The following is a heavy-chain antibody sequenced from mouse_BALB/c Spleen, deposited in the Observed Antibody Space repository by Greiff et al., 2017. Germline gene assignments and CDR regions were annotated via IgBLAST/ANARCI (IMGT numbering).Heavy chain of an antibody. CDR1: GYSFTSYW. CDR2: IDPSDSET. J-gene: IGHJ4*01. Sequence: VKLQESGPQLVRPGASVKISCKASGYSFTSYWMPWVKQRPGQGLEWIGMIDPSDSETRLNQKFKDKATLTVDKSSSTAYMQLSSPTSEDSAVYYCARGDGYFPYAMDYWGQGTSVTVSS. D-gene: IGHD2-3*01. V-gene: IGHV1S126*01. CDR3: ARGDGYFPYAMDY.